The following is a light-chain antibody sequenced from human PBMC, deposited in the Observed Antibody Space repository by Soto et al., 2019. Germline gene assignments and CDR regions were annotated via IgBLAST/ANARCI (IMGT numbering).Light chain of an antibody. J-gene: IGLJ2*01. CDR1: SGDVGHYNY. CDR3: CSYAGSYTYVV. Sequence: QSALTQPRSVSGSPGQSVTMSCTGTSGDVGHYNYVSWYQQHPGKAPKLMVYDVSKRPSGVPDRFSGSKSGNTASLTISGLQAEDEADYYCCSYAGSYTYVVFGGGTKLTVL. CDR2: DVS. V-gene: IGLV2-11*01.